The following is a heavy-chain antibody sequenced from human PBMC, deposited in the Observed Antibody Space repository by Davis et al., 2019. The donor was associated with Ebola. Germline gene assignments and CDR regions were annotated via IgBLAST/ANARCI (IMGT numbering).Heavy chain of an antibody. CDR3: ARWSGMDV. CDR1: GFTFSSYA. Sequence: GGSLRFSCAASGFTFSSYAMHWVRQAPGKGLEWVAVISYDGSNKYYADSVKGRFTISRDNSKNTLYLQMNSLRAEDTAVYYCARWSGMDVWGKGTTVTVSS. CDR2: ISYDGSNK. D-gene: IGHD3-3*01. J-gene: IGHJ6*04. V-gene: IGHV3-30-3*01.